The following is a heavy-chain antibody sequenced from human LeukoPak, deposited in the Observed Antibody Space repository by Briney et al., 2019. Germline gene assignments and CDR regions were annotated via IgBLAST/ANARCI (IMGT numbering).Heavy chain of an antibody. Sequence: PGGSLRLSCAASGFTFSDYFMSWVRQAPAKGLEWVSYISVTGISTKSADSVEGRFTISRDNAKSSLYLQMDSLRAEDTAVYYCTRHPFPPAGYYFSYYYMDVWGKGTTVTVSS. D-gene: IGHD2/OR15-2a*01. J-gene: IGHJ6*03. V-gene: IGHV3-11*01. CDR3: TRHPFPPAGYYFSYYYMDV. CDR1: GFTFSDYF. CDR2: ISVTGIST.